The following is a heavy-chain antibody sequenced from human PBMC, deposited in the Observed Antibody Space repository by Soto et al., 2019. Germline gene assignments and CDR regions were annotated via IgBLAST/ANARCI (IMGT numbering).Heavy chain of an antibody. CDR1: GFTFSSDA. D-gene: IGHD6-6*01. CDR2: ISSNGIGT. J-gene: IGHJ6*03. V-gene: IGHV3-64*01. Sequence: EVQLVESGGGLAQPGGSLRVSCAASGFTFSSDAMDWVRQAPGKGLEYVSGISSNGIGTYYASSVKGRFTISRDNSRDTVYLQMDSLRPEDMAVYYCARRARADYYYMDVWGKVTTVTVS. CDR3: ARRARADYYYMDV.